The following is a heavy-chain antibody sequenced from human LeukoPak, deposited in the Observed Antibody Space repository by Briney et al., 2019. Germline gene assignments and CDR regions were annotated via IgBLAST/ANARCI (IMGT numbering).Heavy chain of an antibody. J-gene: IGHJ4*02. Sequence: PGGSLRLSCAASGFTFSSYGMHWVRQAPGKGLEWVAFIRYDGSNKYYADSVKGRFTISRDNSKNTLYLQMNSLRAEDTAVYYSAKDRLLWFGELLPAYYFDYWGQGTLVTVSS. CDR1: GFTFSSYG. V-gene: IGHV3-30*02. D-gene: IGHD3-10*01. CDR3: AKDRLLWFGELLPAYYFDY. CDR2: IRYDGSNK.